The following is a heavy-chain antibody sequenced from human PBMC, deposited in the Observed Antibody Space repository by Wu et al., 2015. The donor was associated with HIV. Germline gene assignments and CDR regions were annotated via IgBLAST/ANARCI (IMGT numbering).Heavy chain of an antibody. CDR2: ILPLFDIT. Sequence: QDQLVQSGAEVKKPGASVKVSCKVSGYTLTELSIHWVRQAPGKGLEWMGGILPLFDITQYTQKFRDRVTITTDESTSTTYLELSSLRSEDTAIYFCARVYSSTWYDFFDSWGQGTLVTVSS. J-gene: IGHJ4*02. V-gene: IGHV1-69*05. CDR3: ARVYSSTWYDFFDS. CDR1: GYTLTELS. D-gene: IGHD2-2*01.